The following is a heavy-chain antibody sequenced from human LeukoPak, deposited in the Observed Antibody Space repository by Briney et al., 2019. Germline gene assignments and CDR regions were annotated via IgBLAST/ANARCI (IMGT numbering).Heavy chain of an antibody. J-gene: IGHJ4*02. Sequence: WVKVSCKASGGTFSSYAISWVRQAPGQGLEWRGGIIPIFGTANYAQKFQGRVTITTDESTSTAYMELSSLRSEDTAVYYCASPTGVLGRAGFVYWGQGTLVTVSS. D-gene: IGHD7-27*01. V-gene: IGHV1-69*05. CDR3: ASPTGVLGRAGFVY. CDR2: IIPIFGTA. CDR1: GGTFSSYA.